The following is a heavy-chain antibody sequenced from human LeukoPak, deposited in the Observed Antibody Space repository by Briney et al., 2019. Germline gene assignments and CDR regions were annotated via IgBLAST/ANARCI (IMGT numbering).Heavy chain of an antibody. CDR1: GGSISSSSYY. CDR2: IYYSGST. CDR3: ARHLTDYYDSSGYYYFGGVSYRDTYYLDY. D-gene: IGHD3-22*01. V-gene: IGHV4-39*01. Sequence: SETLSLTCTVSGGSISSSSYYWGWIRQPPGKGLEWIGSIYYSGSTYYNPSLKSRVTISVDTSKNQFSLKLSSVTAADTAVYYCARHLTDYYDSSGYYYFGGVSYRDTYYLDYWGQGTLVTVSS. J-gene: IGHJ4*02.